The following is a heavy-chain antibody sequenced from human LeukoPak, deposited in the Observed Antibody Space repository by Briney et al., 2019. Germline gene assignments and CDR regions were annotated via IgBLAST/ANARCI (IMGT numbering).Heavy chain of an antibody. V-gene: IGHV3-23*01. CDR2: ISGSGGST. D-gene: IGHD1-14*01. Sequence: PGGSLRLSCTASGFTFGDYAMSWVRQAPGKGLEWVSAISGSGGSTYYADSVKGRFTISRDNSKNTLYLQMNSLRAEDTAVYYCAKEVSRIDAFDIWGQGTMVTVSS. CDR3: AKEVSRIDAFDI. J-gene: IGHJ3*02. CDR1: GFTFGDYA.